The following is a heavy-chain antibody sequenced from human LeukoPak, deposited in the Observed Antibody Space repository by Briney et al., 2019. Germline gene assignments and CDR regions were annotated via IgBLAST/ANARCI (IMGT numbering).Heavy chain of an antibody. J-gene: IGHJ4*02. CDR3: ARSGGKSSYYDFWSGSQHYFDY. V-gene: IGHV3-20*04. Sequence: GGSLRLSCAASGFTFDDYGMSWVRQAPGKGLEWVSGINWNGGSTGYADSVKGRFTISRDNAKNSLYLQMNSLRAEDTALYYCARSGGKSSYYDFWSGSQHYFDYWGQGTLVTVSS. CDR2: INWNGGST. CDR1: GFTFDDYG. D-gene: IGHD3-3*01.